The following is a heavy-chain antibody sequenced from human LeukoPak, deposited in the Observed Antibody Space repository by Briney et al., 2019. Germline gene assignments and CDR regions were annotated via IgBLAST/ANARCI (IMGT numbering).Heavy chain of an antibody. CDR3: ARDVVVVVATDSNFDY. CDR2: ISTSSSYI. D-gene: IGHD2-15*01. V-gene: IGHV3-21*01. CDR1: GFTFSRHN. J-gene: IGHJ4*02. Sequence: GGSLRLSCAASGFTFSRHNMNWVRQAPGKGLEWVSSISTSSSYIYYADSVKGRFTISRDNAKNSLYLQMNSLRPEDTAVYYCARDVVVVVATDSNFDYWGQGTLVTVSS.